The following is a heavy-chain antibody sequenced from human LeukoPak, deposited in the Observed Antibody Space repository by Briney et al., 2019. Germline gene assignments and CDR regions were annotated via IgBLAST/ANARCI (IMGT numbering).Heavy chain of an antibody. Sequence: ASVTVSCKASGGTFNSYAISWVRQAPGQGLEWMGGIIPIFGTANYAQKFQDRVTITTDESTSTAYMELSSLRSEDTAVYYCARSDLNRPGRRPQNSSSSSGAYYYYYYMDVWGKGTTVTVSS. CDR1: GGTFNSYA. CDR2: IIPIFGTA. V-gene: IGHV1-69*05. D-gene: IGHD6-6*01. J-gene: IGHJ6*03. CDR3: ARSDLNRPGRRPQNSSSSSGAYYYYYYMDV.